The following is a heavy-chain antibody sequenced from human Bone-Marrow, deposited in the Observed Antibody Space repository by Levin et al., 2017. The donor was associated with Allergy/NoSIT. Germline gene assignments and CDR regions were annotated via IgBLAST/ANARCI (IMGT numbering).Heavy chain of an antibody. CDR2: SLYSGST. J-gene: IGHJ3*02. D-gene: IGHD3-16*02. CDR1: SGSISSYY. CDR3: ARYDDYVGGTYRYAFDI. Sequence: SQTLSLTCTVSSGSISSYYWSWLRQPPGKGLEWIGFSLYSGSTNYNPSLKSRVTISVDTSKNQFSLKLNSVTAADTAVYYCARYDDYVGGTYRYAFDIWGQGTMVTVSS. V-gene: IGHV4-59*01.